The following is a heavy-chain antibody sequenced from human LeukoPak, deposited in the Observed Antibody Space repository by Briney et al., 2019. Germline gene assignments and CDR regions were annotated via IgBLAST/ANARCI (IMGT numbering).Heavy chain of an antibody. CDR2: TYYRSKWYN. Sequence: SQTLSLTCAISGDSVSSNSAAWNWLRQSPSRGLEWLGRTYYRSKWYNDYAVSVKSRITINPDTSKNQFSLQLNSVTPEDTAVYYCARIMYSSPGGTFDYWGQGTLVTVSS. CDR1: GDSVSSNSAA. J-gene: IGHJ4*02. V-gene: IGHV6-1*01. D-gene: IGHD6-19*01. CDR3: ARIMYSSPGGTFDY.